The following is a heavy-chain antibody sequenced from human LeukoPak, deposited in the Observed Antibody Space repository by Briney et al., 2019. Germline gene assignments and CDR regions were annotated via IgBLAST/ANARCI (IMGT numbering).Heavy chain of an antibody. Sequence: GGSLRLSCAASGFTFSSYAMSWVRQAPGKGLEWVSAISGSGGSTYYADSVKGRFTISRDNSKNTLYLQMNSLRAEDTAVYYCTARRVTTLGAFDIWGQGTMVTVSS. CDR1: GFTFSSYA. D-gene: IGHD4-17*01. CDR2: ISGSGGST. CDR3: TARRVTTLGAFDI. J-gene: IGHJ3*02. V-gene: IGHV3-23*01.